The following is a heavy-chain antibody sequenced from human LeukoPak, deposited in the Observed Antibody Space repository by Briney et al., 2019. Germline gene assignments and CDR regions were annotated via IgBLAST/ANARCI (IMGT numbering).Heavy chain of an antibody. CDR1: GGSFSGHY. Sequence: SETLSLTCAVYGGSFSGHYWSWIRQPPGKGLEWIGEINHSGSTNYNPSLKSRVTISVDTSKNQFSLKLSSVTAADTAVYYCARGLGGVGAASLIAYYFDYWGQGTLVTVSS. CDR3: ARGLGGVGAASLIAYYFDY. CDR2: INHSGST. D-gene: IGHD1-26*01. J-gene: IGHJ4*02. V-gene: IGHV4-34*01.